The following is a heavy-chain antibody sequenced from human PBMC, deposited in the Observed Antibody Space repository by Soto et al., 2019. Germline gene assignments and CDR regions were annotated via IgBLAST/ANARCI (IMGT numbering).Heavy chain of an antibody. CDR1: VGSVISSIYY. Sequence: ETLSLTCTVSVGSVISSIYYWIWILQPPGKGLEWIGYIYYSGSTNYNPSLKSRVTISVDTSKNQFSLKLSSVTAADTAVYYCARVMGATTKTAYYYGMDVWGQGTTVTVSS. CDR3: ARVMGATTKTAYYYGMDV. CDR2: IYYSGST. J-gene: IGHJ6*02. V-gene: IGHV4-61*01. D-gene: IGHD1-26*01.